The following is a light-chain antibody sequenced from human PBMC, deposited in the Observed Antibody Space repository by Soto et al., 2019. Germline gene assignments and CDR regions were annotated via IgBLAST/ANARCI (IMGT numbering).Light chain of an antibody. CDR3: QQYYSTPWT. CDR2: WAS. Sequence: DIVMTQSPDSLAVSLGERATINCKSSQSVLYSSNKKNYLAWYRQKPGQPPKLLIYWASTRESGVPDRFSGSGSGTDFTLTISSLQAEDVAVYYCQQYYSTPWTFGQGTKVEIK. V-gene: IGKV4-1*01. J-gene: IGKJ1*01. CDR1: QSVLYSSNKKNY.